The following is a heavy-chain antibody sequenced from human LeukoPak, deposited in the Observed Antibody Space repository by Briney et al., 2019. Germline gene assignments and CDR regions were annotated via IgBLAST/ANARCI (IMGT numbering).Heavy chain of an antibody. D-gene: IGHD3-10*01. CDR3: AKRGVVIRVFLVGFHKEAYYFDS. J-gene: IGHJ4*02. Sequence: GGSLRLSCAASGFTVSFNYMSWVRQAPGKGLEWISVIYSGGSTYYADSVKGRFTISRDDSKNTLYLQMNSLRAEDTAVYFCAKRGVVIRVFLVGFHKEAYYFDSWGQGALVTVSS. CDR1: GFTVSFNY. CDR2: IYSGGST. V-gene: IGHV3-53*01.